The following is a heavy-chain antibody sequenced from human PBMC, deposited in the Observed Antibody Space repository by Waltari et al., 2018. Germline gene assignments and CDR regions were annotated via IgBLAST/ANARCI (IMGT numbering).Heavy chain of an antibody. Sequence: QVQLVQSGAEVKKPGSSVKVSCQASGGTFSSYAISWVRQAPGQGLGWMGRIIPILGIANYAQKFQGRVTITADKSTSTAYMELSSLRSEDTAVYYCARDPHPTITPARYYYYGMDVWGQGTTVTVSS. V-gene: IGHV1-69*09. CDR2: IIPILGIA. CDR1: GGTFSSYA. D-gene: IGHD1-20*01. J-gene: IGHJ6*02. CDR3: ARDPHPTITPARYYYYGMDV.